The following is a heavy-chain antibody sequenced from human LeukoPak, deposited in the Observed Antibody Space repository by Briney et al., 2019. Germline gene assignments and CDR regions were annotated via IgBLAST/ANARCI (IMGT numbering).Heavy chain of an antibody. CDR3: ARDPSSAPYSTYWAANYSDP. D-gene: IGHD4/OR15-4a*01. CDR2: ISYDGSQH. J-gene: IGHJ5*02. V-gene: IGHV3-30*04. Sequence: PGRSLRLSCAASGFTFSTSAMHWVRQTPGKGLEWVALISYDGSQHYLADSLKGRFTISRDNSKNTLYLQMTSLRLDDTAMYYCARDPSSAPYSTYWAANYSDPWGQGTLVTVSS. CDR1: GFTFSTSA.